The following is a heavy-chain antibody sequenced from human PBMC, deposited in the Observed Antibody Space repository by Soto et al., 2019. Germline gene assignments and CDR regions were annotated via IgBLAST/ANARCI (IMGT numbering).Heavy chain of an antibody. V-gene: IGHV4-31*03. D-gene: IGHD1-26*01. Sequence: PSETLSLTCTVSGGSISSGGYYWSWIRQHPGKGLEWIGYIYYSGSTYYNPSLKSRVTISVDTSKNQFSLKLSSVTAADTAVYYCARDNIQLRPTGDYYYGMDVWGQGTTVTVSS. J-gene: IGHJ6*02. CDR2: IYYSGST. CDR1: GGSISSGGYY. CDR3: ARDNIQLRPTGDYYYGMDV.